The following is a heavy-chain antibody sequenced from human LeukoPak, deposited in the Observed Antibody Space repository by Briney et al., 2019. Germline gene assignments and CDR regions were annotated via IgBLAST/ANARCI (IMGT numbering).Heavy chain of an antibody. D-gene: IGHD5-18*01. J-gene: IGHJ4*02. CDR2: IRYDGTNK. V-gene: IGHV3-30*02. CDR1: GFTFSSYG. CDR3: AKGAAMVPFEY. Sequence: GGSLRLSCAASGFTFSSYGMHWVRQAPGKGLEWVAFIRYDGTNKHYADSVKGRFTISRDNSKNTLYSQMNSLRAEDTAVYYCAKGAAMVPFEYWGQGTLVTVSS.